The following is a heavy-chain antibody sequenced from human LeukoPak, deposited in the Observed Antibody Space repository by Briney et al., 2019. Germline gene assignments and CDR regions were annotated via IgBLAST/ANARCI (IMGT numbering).Heavy chain of an antibody. Sequence: PGGSLRLSCAASGFAFSDYYMSWVRQAPGKGLEWVSAISGSGGSTYYADSVKGRFTISRDNSKNALYLQMNSLRAEDTAVYYCANYYGSGSPVDYWGQGTLVTVSS. CDR3: ANYYGSGSPVDY. CDR1: GFAFSDYY. J-gene: IGHJ4*02. V-gene: IGHV3-23*01. D-gene: IGHD3-10*01. CDR2: ISGSGGST.